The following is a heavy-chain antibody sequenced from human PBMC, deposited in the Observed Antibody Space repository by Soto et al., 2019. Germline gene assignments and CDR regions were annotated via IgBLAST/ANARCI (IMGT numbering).Heavy chain of an antibody. CDR3: ARHGSTRSCDGALDI. CDR2: IKYSGTT. D-gene: IGHD1-26*01. Sequence: PSETLSLTCTVSGGSISSSRCHWGWIRQPPGKGLEWIASIKYSGTTFYNPSLKSRVTLSVDTSKNQFALKLSSVTAAETAVYYCARHGSTRSCDGALDIWGQGNMVTVSS. CDR1: GGSISSSRCH. V-gene: IGHV4-39*01. J-gene: IGHJ3*02.